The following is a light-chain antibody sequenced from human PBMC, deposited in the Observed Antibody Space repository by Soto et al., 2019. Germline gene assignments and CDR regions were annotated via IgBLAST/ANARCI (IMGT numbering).Light chain of an antibody. Sequence: QAVVTQEPSLTVSPGGSVTLTCGSSTGAVTSGHYPYWFQQKPGQAHRTLIYDTSNKHSWTPARFSGSLLGGKAALTLSGAQPEDEAEYYCLLSYNGARQKVFGTGTKVTVL. CDR3: LLSYNGARQKV. V-gene: IGLV7-46*01. CDR2: DTS. J-gene: IGLJ1*01. CDR1: TGAVTSGHY.